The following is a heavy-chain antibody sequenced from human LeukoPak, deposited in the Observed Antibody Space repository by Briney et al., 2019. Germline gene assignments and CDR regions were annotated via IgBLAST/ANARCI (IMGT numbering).Heavy chain of an antibody. CDR1: GFTFSSYA. CDR3: ARDRANDYFDY. V-gene: IGHV3-23*01. CDR2: ISGSGGST. J-gene: IGHJ4*02. Sequence: GGSLRLSCATSGFTFSSYAMSWVRQAPGKGLEWVSAISGSGGSTYYADSVKGRFTISRDNSKNTLYLQMNSLRAEDTAVYYCARDRANDYFDYWGQGTLVTVSS. D-gene: IGHD3-10*01.